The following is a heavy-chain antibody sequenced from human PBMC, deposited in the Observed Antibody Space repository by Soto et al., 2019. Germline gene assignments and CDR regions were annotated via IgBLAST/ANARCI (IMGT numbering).Heavy chain of an antibody. V-gene: IGHV1-69*13. J-gene: IGHJ2*01. D-gene: IGHD1-1*01. CDR3: ARDVGMDSGTTWYFDL. CDR2: IIPIFGTA. CDR1: GGTFSSYA. Sequence: ASVKVYCKASGGTFSSYAISWARQAPGQGLEWMGGIIPIFGTANYAQKFQGRVTITADESTSTAYMELSSLRSEDTAVYYCARDVGMDSGTTWYFDLWGRGTLVTVSS.